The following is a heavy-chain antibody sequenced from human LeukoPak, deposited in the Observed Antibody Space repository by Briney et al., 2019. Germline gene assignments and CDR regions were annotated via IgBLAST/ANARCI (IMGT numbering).Heavy chain of an antibody. Sequence: SETLSLTCTVSGGSISSSSYYWGWIRQPPGKGLEWIGSIYYSGSTYYNPSLKSRVTISVDTSKNQFSLKLSSVTAADTAVYYCARHRAYCSSTSCPRGAFDIWGQGTMVTVSS. CDR2: IYYSGST. J-gene: IGHJ3*02. CDR3: ARHRAYCSSTSCPRGAFDI. V-gene: IGHV4-39*01. CDR1: GGSISSSSYY. D-gene: IGHD2-2*01.